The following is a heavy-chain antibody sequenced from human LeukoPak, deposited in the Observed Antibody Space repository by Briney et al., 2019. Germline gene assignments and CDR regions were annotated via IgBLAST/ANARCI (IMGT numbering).Heavy chain of an antibody. Sequence: PSETLSLTCTVSGGSISSSSYYWGWLRQPPGKGLEWIGSIYYSGSTYYHPSLKSRVTISVDTSKNQFSLKLSSVTAADTAVYYCARLLVVRGVMDWGQGTLVTVSS. CDR1: GGSISSSSYY. V-gene: IGHV4-39*01. D-gene: IGHD3-10*01. J-gene: IGHJ4*02. CDR2: IYYSGST. CDR3: ARLLVVRGVMD.